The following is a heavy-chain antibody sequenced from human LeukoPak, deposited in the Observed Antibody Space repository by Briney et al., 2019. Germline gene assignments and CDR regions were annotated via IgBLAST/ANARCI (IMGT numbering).Heavy chain of an antibody. Sequence: PGGSLRLSCAASGFTFSSYEMNWVRQAPGKGLEWVSYISSSGSTIYYADSVKGRFTISRDNAKNSLYVQINSLRAEDTVVYYCARDARLGEVKYYMDVWGKGTTVSVS. V-gene: IGHV3-48*03. CDR1: GFTFSSYE. CDR2: ISSSGSTI. CDR3: ARDARLGEVKYYMDV. D-gene: IGHD3-16*01. J-gene: IGHJ6*03.